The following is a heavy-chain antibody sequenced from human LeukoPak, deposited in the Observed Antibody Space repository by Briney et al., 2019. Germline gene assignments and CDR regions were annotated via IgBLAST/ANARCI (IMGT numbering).Heavy chain of an antibody. CDR3: ARVVAARPGYYVDV. CDR1: GFTFSSYW. CDR2: INSDGSNT. D-gene: IGHD6-6*01. J-gene: IGHJ6*03. Sequence: PGGSLRLSCAASGFTFSSYWMHWVRQVPGKGLVWVSLINSDGSNTSYVDSVRGRFTISSDNSKNTLYLQMNSLRAEDTAVYFCARVVAARPGYYVDVWGKGTTVTVPS. V-gene: IGHV3-74*01.